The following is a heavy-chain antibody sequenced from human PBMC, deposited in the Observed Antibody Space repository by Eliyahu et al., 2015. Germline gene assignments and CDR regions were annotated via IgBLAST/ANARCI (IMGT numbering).Heavy chain of an antibody. CDR2: SYDGSNK. V-gene: IGHV3-30*18. J-gene: IGHJ4*02. CDR3: AKDRCSGGSCYFDY. D-gene: IGHD2-15*01. Sequence: SYDGSNKYYADSVKGRFTISRDNSKNTLYLQMNSLRAEDTAVYYCAKDRCSGGSCYFDYWGQGTLVTVSS.